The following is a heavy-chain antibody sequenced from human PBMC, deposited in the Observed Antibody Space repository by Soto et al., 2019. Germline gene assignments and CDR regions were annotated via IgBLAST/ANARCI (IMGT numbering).Heavy chain of an antibody. CDR3: ARSRGKHWYFDL. CDR2: IIPICGST. CDR1: GGTFSSYA. V-gene: IGHV1-46*01. D-gene: IGHD3-16*01. Sequence: ASVKVSCKASGGTFSSYAISWVRQAPGQGLEWMGVIIPICGSTSYAQKFQGRVTMTRDTSTSTVYMELSSLRSEDTAVYYCARSRGKHWYFDLWGRGTLVTVSS. J-gene: IGHJ2*01.